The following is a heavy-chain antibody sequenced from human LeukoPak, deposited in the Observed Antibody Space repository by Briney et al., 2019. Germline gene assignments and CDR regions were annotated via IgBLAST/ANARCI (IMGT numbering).Heavy chain of an antibody. V-gene: IGHV3-30*04. D-gene: IGHD3-10*01. CDR1: GFTFSSYA. CDR2: ISYDGSNK. J-gene: IGHJ4*02. Sequence: GRSLRLSCAASGFTFSSYAMHWVRQAPGKGLEWVAVISYDGSNKYYADSVKGRFTISRDNSKNTLYLQMNSLRAEDTAVYHCARTPKLTMVRGPLDYWGQGTLVTVSS. CDR3: ARTPKLTMVRGPLDY.